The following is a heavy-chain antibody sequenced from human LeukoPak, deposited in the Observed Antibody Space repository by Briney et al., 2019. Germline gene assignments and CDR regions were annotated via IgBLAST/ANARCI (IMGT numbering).Heavy chain of an antibody. J-gene: IGHJ4*02. CDR3: ARDWSGDY. CDR1: GFTFSSYS. CDR2: ISSSSSTI. V-gene: IGHV3-48*01. Sequence: PGGSLRLSCAASGFTFSSYSVKWVRQAPGKGPEWVSYISSSSSTIYYADSVKGRFTVSRDNAKNSLYLQMNRLRAEDTAVYYCARDWSGDYWGQGTLVTVSS.